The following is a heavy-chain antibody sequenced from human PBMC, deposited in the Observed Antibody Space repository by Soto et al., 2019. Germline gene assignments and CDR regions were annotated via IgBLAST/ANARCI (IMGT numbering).Heavy chain of an antibody. D-gene: IGHD2-2*01. CDR1: GYTFTSYG. Sequence: ASVKVSCKASGYTFTSYGINWVRQATGQGLEWMGWMNPNSGNTGYAQKFQGRVTMTRDTSMSTAYMELSSLRSEDTAVYYCGREDIVLVPGGLESGMDVWGQGTTVTVSS. V-gene: IGHV1-8*01. CDR2: MNPNSGNT. CDR3: GREDIVLVPGGLESGMDV. J-gene: IGHJ6*02.